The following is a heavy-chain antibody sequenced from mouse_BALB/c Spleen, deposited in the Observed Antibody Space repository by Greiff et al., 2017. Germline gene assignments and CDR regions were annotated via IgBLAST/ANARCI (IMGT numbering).Heavy chain of an antibody. D-gene: IGHD1-1*01. J-gene: IGHJ2*01. CDR1: GFTFSSYG. V-gene: IGHV5-6*01. Sequence: EVKLMESGGDLVKPGGSLKLSCAASGFTFSSYGMSWVRQTPDKRLEWVATISSGGSYTYYPDSVKGRFTISRDNAKNTLYLQMSSLKSEDTAMYYCARADGSSFFFDYWGQGTTLTVSS. CDR3: ARADGSSFFFDY. CDR2: ISSGGSYT.